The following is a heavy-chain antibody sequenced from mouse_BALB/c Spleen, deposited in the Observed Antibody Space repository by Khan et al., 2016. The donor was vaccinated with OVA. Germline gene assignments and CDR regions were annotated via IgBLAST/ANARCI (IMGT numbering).Heavy chain of an antibody. D-gene: IGHD1-1*01. V-gene: IGHV3-2*02. CDR2: ISYSGGT. CDR3: ARVNYYGYSFDY. J-gene: IGHJ2*01. Sequence: QLEESGPGLVKPSQSLSLTCTVTGYSITSGYAWNWIRQFPGNKLEWMGYISYSGGTSYNPSLKSRISITRDTSKNQFFLQLNSVTTEDTATYDCARVNYYGYSFDYWGQGTPLTVSS. CDR1: GYSITSGYA.